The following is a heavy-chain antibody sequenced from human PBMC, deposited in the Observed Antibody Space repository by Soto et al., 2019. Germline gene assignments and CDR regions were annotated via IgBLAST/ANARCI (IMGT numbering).Heavy chain of an antibody. V-gene: IGHV4-34*01. J-gene: IGHJ3*02. D-gene: IGHD5-18*01. CDR1: GVSFIGYY. Sequence: PSETLSLTCAVYGVSFIGYYWSWILQPPGKGLEWIGEINHSGSTNYNPSLKSRVTISVDTSKNQFSLKLSSVTAADTAVYYCARVAAMATYDAFDIWGQGTTVTVSS. CDR3: ARVAAMATYDAFDI. CDR2: INHSGST.